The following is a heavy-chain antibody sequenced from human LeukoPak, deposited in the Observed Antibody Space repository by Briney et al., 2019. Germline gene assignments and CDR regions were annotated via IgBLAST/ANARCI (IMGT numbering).Heavy chain of an antibody. CDR1: GFTFSSYS. CDR2: ISSSSSYI. D-gene: IGHD5-18*01. CDR3: ARDSGYSYGEPLDY. V-gene: IGHV3-21*01. Sequence: GGSLRLSCAASGFTFSSYSMNWVRQAPGKGLEWVSSISSSSSYIYYADSVKGRFTISRDNAKNSLYLQMNSLRAEDTAVYYCARDSGYSYGEPLDYWGQGTLVTVSS. J-gene: IGHJ4*02.